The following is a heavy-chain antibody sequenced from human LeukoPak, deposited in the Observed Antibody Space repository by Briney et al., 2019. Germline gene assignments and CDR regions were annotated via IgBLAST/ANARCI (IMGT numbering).Heavy chain of an antibody. Sequence: PSETLSLTCTVSGASVSSSSYYWGWIRQPPGKGLGWIGSIYYSGSSYYNPSLKSRGTISVDTSKNQFSLKLSSVTAADTAMYYCARHGAYRYGSNWFDYFDYWGQGTLVTVSS. J-gene: IGHJ4*02. CDR1: GASVSSSSYY. CDR2: IYYSGSS. D-gene: IGHD2-21*01. V-gene: IGHV4-39*01. CDR3: ARHGAYRYGSNWFDYFDY.